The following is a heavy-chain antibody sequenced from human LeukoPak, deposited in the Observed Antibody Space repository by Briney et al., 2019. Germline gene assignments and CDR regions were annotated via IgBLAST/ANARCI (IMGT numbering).Heavy chain of an antibody. CDR2: IYYSGST. D-gene: IGHD6-13*01. CDR3: ARRRSRDNWFDP. J-gene: IGHJ5*02. Sequence: GSLRLSCAASGFTLSDYYMSWIRQPPGKGLEWIGYIYYSGSTNYNPSLKSRVTISVDTSKNQFSLKLSSVTAVDTAVYYCARRRSRDNWFDPWGQGTLVTVSS. CDR1: GFTLSDYY. V-gene: IGHV4-59*08.